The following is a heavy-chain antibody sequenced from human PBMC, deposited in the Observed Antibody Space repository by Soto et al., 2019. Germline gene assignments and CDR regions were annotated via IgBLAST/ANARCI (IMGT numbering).Heavy chain of an antibody. J-gene: IGHJ5*02. D-gene: IGHD6-6*01. CDR2: ISAYNGNT. CDR3: SRDVRVWCSSSFAGHWSRILFDP. CDR1: GYTFTSYG. V-gene: IGHV1-18*01. Sequence: GASVKVSCKASGYTFTSYGIIWVRQAPGQGLEWMGWISAYNGNTNYAQKLQGRVTMTTDTSTSTAYMELRGLRSDDTAVYYCSRDVRVWCSSSFAGHWSRILFDPWGQGTLVTVSS.